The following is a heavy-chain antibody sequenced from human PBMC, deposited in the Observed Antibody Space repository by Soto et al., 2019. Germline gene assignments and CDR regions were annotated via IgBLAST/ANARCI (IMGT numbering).Heavy chain of an antibody. CDR2: ISASGRST. V-gene: IGHV3-23*01. D-gene: IGHD6-19*01. CDR3: AKGGWLANALEN. Sequence: EVQLLESGGGLAQPGGSLRLSCVASGFSFSSYGMTWVRQAPGKGLEWVSSISASGRSTYYADPVKGRFTLSRDSSRHTLHLQINSLRAEDTAVYYCAKGGWLANALENWGQGILVTVSS. J-gene: IGHJ4*02. CDR1: GFSFSSYG.